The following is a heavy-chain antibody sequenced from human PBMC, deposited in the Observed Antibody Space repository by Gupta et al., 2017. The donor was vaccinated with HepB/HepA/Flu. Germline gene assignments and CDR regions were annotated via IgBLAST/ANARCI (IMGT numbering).Heavy chain of an antibody. CDR2: ISSRSTYI. Sequence: EVQLVESGGGLVKPGGSVRLSCAASGFTFNTFTMNWVRQAPGKGLEWVSSISSRSTYIYDADSVKGRFTISRDDAKISLYLQMNSLRAEDTAVYYCARLSGTYVDLWGRGTLVTVSS. CDR1: GFTFNTFT. J-gene: IGHJ5*02. D-gene: IGHD1-26*01. CDR3: ARLSGTYVDL. V-gene: IGHV3-21*01.